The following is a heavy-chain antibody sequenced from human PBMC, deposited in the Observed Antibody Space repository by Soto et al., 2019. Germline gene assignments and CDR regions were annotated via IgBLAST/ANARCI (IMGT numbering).Heavy chain of an antibody. CDR3: ARGPSSLTRFDY. CDR2: IKSKTDGGTI. Sequence: PGGSLRLSCAASGFTFSNALLSWVRQSPGKGLEWVGRIKSKTDGGTIDYTAPVKGRFTISRDDSKNTLYLQMNSLRAEDTAVYYCARGPSSLTRFDYWGQGTLVTVSS. D-gene: IGHD2-2*01. CDR1: GFTFSNAL. J-gene: IGHJ4*02. V-gene: IGHV3-15*01.